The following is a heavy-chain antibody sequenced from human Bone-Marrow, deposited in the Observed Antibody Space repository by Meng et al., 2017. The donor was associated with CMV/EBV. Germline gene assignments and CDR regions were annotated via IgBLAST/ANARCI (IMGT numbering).Heavy chain of an antibody. D-gene: IGHD1-1*01. CDR3: ARALKQLGQRRFDY. CDR1: GFIFSSYE. Sequence: GESLKISCAASGFIFSSYEMNWVRQAPGKGLEWVSYISDRGGIIIYYADSVKGRFTISRDNAKNSVYLQMNSLRAEDTAVYYCARALKQLGQRRFDYWGQGPRVTVSS. CDR2: ISDRGGIII. J-gene: IGHJ4*02. V-gene: IGHV3-48*03.